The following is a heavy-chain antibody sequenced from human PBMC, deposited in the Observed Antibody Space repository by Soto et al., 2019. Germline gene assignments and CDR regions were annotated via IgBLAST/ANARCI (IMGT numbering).Heavy chain of an antibody. CDR1: GDSCTSYG. V-gene: IGHV5-51*01. CDR3: ARSFYFDSSGYYFYYFDY. J-gene: IGHJ4*02. D-gene: IGHD3-22*01. CDR2: IYPGDYDT. Sequence: VQFMRIWCRGSGDSCTSYGIGWMRQMPGKGLEWMGSIYPGDYDTRYSPSFQGQVTITADKSISTAYLQWSSLQASDTAMYYCARSFYFDSSGYYFYYFDYWGLGSLVTVSS.